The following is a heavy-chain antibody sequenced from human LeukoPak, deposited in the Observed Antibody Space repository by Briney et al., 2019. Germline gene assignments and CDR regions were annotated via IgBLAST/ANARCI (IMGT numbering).Heavy chain of an antibody. Sequence: GGSLRLSCAASGFTLSSYWMSWVRQAPGKGLEWVANIKQEGSEKYYVDSVKGRFTISRDNAKNSLYLQMNSLRAEDTAVYYCARDCLSYYRDYWGQGTLVTVSS. D-gene: IGHD3-10*01. CDR2: IKQEGSEK. V-gene: IGHV3-7*01. CDR3: ARDCLSYYRDY. CDR1: GFTLSSYW. J-gene: IGHJ4*02.